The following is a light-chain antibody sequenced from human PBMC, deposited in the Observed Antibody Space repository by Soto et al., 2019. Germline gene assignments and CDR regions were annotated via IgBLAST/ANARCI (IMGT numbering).Light chain of an antibody. CDR3: QQYTGPPTT. J-gene: IGKJ5*01. CDR1: QRVSSSY. Sequence: IVSVQTRGTLSLSPVAGDTLSYRPSQRVSSSYLAWYQQKPGQAPRLLIYGASTWDTGIPARFSGSGSGTDFTLTITRLEPEDSAVYFCQQYTGPPTTFGQGTRLDIK. CDR2: GAS. V-gene: IGKV3-20*01.